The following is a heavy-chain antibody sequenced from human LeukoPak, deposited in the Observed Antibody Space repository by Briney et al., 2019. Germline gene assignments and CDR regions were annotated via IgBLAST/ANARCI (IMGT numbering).Heavy chain of an antibody. CDR3: ARAFRDRDAFDI. J-gene: IGHJ3*02. CDR1: GGTFTIYA. Sequence: SVTVSFTASGGTFTIYAISWVRQAPGQGLEWMGGIIPIFGTANYAQKFQGRVTITADESTSTAYMELSSLRSEDTAVYYCARAFRDRDAFDIWGQGTMVTVSS. CDR2: IIPIFGTA. D-gene: IGHD2/OR15-2a*01. V-gene: IGHV1-69*13.